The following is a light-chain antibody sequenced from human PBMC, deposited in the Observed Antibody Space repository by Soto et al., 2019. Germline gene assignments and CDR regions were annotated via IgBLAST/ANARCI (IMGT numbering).Light chain of an antibody. CDR2: DND. Sequence: QSVLTQPPSVSAAPGQRITISCSGDISNIANNFVSWYQHLPGAAPQLLIYDNDNRPSGIPDRFSGSKSGPSATLGIMGLQTGDEANYYCGAWDSSLSAQVFGGGTKLTVL. J-gene: IGLJ2*01. CDR1: ISNIANNF. V-gene: IGLV1-51*01. CDR3: GAWDSSLSAQV.